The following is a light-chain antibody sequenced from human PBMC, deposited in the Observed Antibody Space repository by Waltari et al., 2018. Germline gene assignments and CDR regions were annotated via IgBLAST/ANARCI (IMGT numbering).Light chain of an antibody. CDR2: DAS. CDR1: QSVSSY. V-gene: IGKV3-11*01. J-gene: IGKJ2*01. Sequence: EIVLTQSPATLPLSSGERATLSCRASQSVSSYLAWYQQKPGQAPRLLIYDASNRATGIPARFSGSGSGTDFTLTISSLEPEDFAVYYCQQRSNWAYTFGQGTKLEIK. CDR3: QQRSNWAYT.